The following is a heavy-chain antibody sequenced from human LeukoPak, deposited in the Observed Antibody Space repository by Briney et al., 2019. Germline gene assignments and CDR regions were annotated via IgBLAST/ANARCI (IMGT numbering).Heavy chain of an antibody. V-gene: IGHV4-34*01. Sequence: SETLSLTCAVYGGSFSGYYWSWIRQPPGKGLEWIGEINHSGSTNYNPSLKSRVTISVDTSKNQFSLKLSSVTAADTAVYYCARGFFSGYDSSGYGKSGAFDIWGQGTMVTVSS. CDR3: ARGFFSGYDSSGYGKSGAFDI. CDR1: GGSFSGYY. D-gene: IGHD3-22*01. CDR2: INHSGST. J-gene: IGHJ3*02.